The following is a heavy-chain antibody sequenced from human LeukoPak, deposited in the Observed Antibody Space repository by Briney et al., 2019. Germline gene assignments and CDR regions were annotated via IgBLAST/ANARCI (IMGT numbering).Heavy chain of an antibody. CDR1: GFTFSSYG. CDR3: APRKEWSCYTAV. Sequence: PGGSLRLSCAASGFTFSSYGMHWVRQAPGKGLEWVAFIRYDGSNKYYADSVKGRFTISRDNSKNTLYLQLNSLRAKATAVYYCAPRKEWSCYTAVWSKGTTVTVSS. CDR2: IRYDGSNK. V-gene: IGHV3-30*02. J-gene: IGHJ6*03. D-gene: IGHD3-3*01.